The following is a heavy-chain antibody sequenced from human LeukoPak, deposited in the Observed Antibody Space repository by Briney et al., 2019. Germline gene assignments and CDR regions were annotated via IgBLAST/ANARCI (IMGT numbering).Heavy chain of an antibody. V-gene: IGHV3-30*02. CDR3: AKVTTVTTNDHYFDY. CDR1: GFTFSSYG. Sequence: GSLRLSCAASGFTFSSYGMHWVRQAPGKGLEWVAFIRYDGSNKYYADSVKGRFTISRDNSKNTLYLQMNSLRAEDTAVYYCAKVTTVTTNDHYFDYWGQGTLVTVSS. D-gene: IGHD4-17*01. J-gene: IGHJ4*02. CDR2: IRYDGSNK.